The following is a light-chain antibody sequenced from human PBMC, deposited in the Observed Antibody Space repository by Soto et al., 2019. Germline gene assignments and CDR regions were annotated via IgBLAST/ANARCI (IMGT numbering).Light chain of an antibody. CDR2: GAS. CDR1: QSVSSSY. V-gene: IGKV3-15*01. Sequence: IVLTQSPATLSLSPGKRATLSCRASQSVSSSYLAWYQQKPGQAPRLLIFGASTRATGIPARFSGSGSGTEFTLTISSLQSEDFAVYYCQQYNNWPLTFGGGTKVDIK. CDR3: QQYNNWPLT. J-gene: IGKJ4*01.